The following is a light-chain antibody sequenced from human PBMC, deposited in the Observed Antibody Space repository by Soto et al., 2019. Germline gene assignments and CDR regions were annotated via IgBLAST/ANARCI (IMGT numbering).Light chain of an antibody. J-gene: IGLJ1*01. V-gene: IGLV2-8*01. Sequence: ALTQPPSASGSPGQSVTISCTGSSSDVGGYDYVSWYQQHPGKAPKLLIYEVSKRPSGVPDRFSGSKSGNTASLTVSGLQAEDEADYYCSSYAGTATLYVFGIGTKVTVL. CDR3: SSYAGTATLYV. CDR1: SSDVGGYDY. CDR2: EVS.